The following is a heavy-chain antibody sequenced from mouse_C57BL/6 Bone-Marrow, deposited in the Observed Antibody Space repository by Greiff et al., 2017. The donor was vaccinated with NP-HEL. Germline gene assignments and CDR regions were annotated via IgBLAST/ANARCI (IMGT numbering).Heavy chain of an antibody. Sequence: VQLKESGGGLVKPGGSLKLSCAASGFTFSSYAMSWVRQTPEKRLEWVATISDGGSYTYYPDNVKGRFTISRDNAKNNLYLQMSHLKSEDTAMYYCARDGYYVGFAYWGQGTLVTVSA. CDR2: ISDGGSYT. D-gene: IGHD2-3*01. V-gene: IGHV5-4*01. CDR1: GFTFSSYA. CDR3: ARDGYYVGFAY. J-gene: IGHJ3*01.